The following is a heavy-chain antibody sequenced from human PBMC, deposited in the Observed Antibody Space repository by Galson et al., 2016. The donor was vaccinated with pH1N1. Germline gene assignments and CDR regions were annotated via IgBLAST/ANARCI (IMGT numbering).Heavy chain of an antibody. J-gene: IGHJ4*02. CDR2: ISKDGNNV. V-gene: IGHV3-30*04. Sequence: SLRLSCEASGFTLSCCAMHWVRQAPGKGLECVALISKDGNNVYYADSVKGRFTISRDSSNNTLYLQMNSLRTEDTAIYYCARSRDFSFDYWGQGALVTVAS. CDR3: ARSRDFSFDY. CDR1: GFTLSCCA. D-gene: IGHD4-11*01.